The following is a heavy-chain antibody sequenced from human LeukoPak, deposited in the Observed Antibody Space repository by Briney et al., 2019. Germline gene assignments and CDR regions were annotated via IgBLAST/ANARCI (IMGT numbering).Heavy chain of an antibody. CDR2: IIPIFGTA. CDR1: GGTFSSYA. CDR3: ARSAYGDYASFDY. V-gene: IGHV1-69*13. Sequence: ASVKVSCKASGGTFSSYAISWVRQAPGQGLEWMGGIIPIFGTANYAQKFQGRVTITADESTSTAYMELSSLRSGDTAAYYCARSAYGDYASFDYWGQGTLVTVSS. J-gene: IGHJ4*02. D-gene: IGHD4-17*01.